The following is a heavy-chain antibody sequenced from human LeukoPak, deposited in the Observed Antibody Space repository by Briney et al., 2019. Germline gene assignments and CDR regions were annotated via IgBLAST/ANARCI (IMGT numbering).Heavy chain of an antibody. Sequence: SVKVSCKVSGYTFTGYYLHWVRQAPGQGLEWMGGIIPIFGTANYAQKFQGRVTITADESTSTAYMELSSLRSEDTAVHYCASIVATMKYYYYGMDVWGQGTTVTVSS. V-gene: IGHV1-69*13. CDR1: GYTFTGYY. D-gene: IGHD5-12*01. CDR3: ASIVATMKYYYYGMDV. J-gene: IGHJ6*02. CDR2: IIPIFGTA.